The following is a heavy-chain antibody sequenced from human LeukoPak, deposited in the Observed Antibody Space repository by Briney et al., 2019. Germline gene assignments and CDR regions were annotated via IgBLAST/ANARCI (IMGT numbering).Heavy chain of an antibody. V-gene: IGHV3-48*02. CDR2: ISSSGSTI. CDR1: GFPFSSYN. D-gene: IGHD3-10*01. CDR3: ARLEYYYVSGNYYKLFDY. Sequence: PGGSLRLSCAASGFPFSSYNMNWFRQAPGKGLEWVSDISSSGSTIYFADSVKGRFTISRDNAKNSLYLQMNSLRDEDTAVYYCARLEYYYVSGNYYKLFDYWGQGTLVTVCS. J-gene: IGHJ4*02.